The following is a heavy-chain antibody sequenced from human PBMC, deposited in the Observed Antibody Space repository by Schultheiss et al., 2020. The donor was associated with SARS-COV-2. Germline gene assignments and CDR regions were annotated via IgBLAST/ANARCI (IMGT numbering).Heavy chain of an antibody. CDR1: GGSISSGDYY. V-gene: IGHV4-30-4*08. CDR3: ARDKYGDYVAGGMYYYYGMDV. Sequence: SETLSLTCTVSGGSISSGDYYWSWIRQPPGKGLEWIGYIYYSGSTYYNPSLKSRVTISVDRSKNQFSLKLSSVTAADTAVYYCARDKYGDYVAGGMYYYYGMDVWGQGTTVTVSS. CDR2: IYYSGST. J-gene: IGHJ6*02. D-gene: IGHD4-17*01.